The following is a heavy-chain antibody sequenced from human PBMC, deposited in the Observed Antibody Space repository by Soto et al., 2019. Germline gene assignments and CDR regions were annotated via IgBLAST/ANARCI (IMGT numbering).Heavy chain of an antibody. V-gene: IGHV4-34*01. Sequence: QVQLQQWGAGLLKPSETLSLTCAVYGGSFSGYYWSWIRQPPGKGLEWIGEINHSGSTNYNPSLKSRVTISVDTSKNQFSLKLSSVTAADTAVYYCARGGLRGGRSSTSCYNYWGQGTLVTVSS. CDR1: GGSFSGYY. CDR2: INHSGST. D-gene: IGHD2-2*02. CDR3: ARGGLRGGRSSTSCYNY. J-gene: IGHJ4*02.